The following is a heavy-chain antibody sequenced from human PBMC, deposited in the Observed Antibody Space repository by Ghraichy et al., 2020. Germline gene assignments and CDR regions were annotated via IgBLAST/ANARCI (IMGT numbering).Heavy chain of an antibody. Sequence: ASVKVSCKASGYTFTNYGVNWVRQAPGQGLEWMGWISAYNGDTNYAQQFQGRVTMTTDTSTSAAYMELRSLRSDDTAVYYCARGGYYGSGSFPDYWGQGTLVTVSS. CDR2: ISAYNGDT. CDR1: GYTFTNYG. D-gene: IGHD3-10*01. V-gene: IGHV1-18*04. CDR3: ARGGYYGSGSFPDY. J-gene: IGHJ4*02.